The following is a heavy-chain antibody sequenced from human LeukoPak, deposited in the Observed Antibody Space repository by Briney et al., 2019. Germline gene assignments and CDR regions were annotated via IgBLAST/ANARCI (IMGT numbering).Heavy chain of an antibody. CDR1: GASISSSNYY. CDR2: IYSSENT. V-gene: IGHV4-39*01. D-gene: IGHD5-12*01. CDR3: AKSNGYGLIDY. J-gene: IGHJ4*02. Sequence: PSETLSLTCAVSGASISSSNYYWGWVRQSPGKGLEWIGNIYSSENTYYNASLKSRVTMYIDTSKNQFSLKLSSVTAADTAMYYCAKSNGYGLIDYWGQGTLVTVSS.